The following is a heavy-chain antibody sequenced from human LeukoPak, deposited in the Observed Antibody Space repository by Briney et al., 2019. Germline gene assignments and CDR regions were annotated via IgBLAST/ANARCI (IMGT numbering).Heavy chain of an antibody. CDR2: THNGGTT. J-gene: IGHJ5*02. D-gene: IGHD5-18*01. Sequence: PGGSLTLSCAASGFAVSSNYMSWVRQAPGKGLEWVSITHNGGTTYYADSVKGRFTVSRDNSKNTLYLQMNSLRAEDTAVYYCARDRGYSYPTWGQGTPVTVSS. CDR3: ARDRGYSYPT. CDR1: GFAVSSNY. V-gene: IGHV3-53*01.